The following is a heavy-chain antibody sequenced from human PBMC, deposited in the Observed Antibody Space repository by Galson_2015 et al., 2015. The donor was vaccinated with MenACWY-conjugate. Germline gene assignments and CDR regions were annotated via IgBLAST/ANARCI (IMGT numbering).Heavy chain of an antibody. J-gene: IGHJ5*02. V-gene: IGHV4-34*01. CDR2: INHSGST. CDR1: GGSFSGYY. D-gene: IGHD4-17*01. Sequence: SETLSLTCAVYGGSFSGYYWSWIRQPPGKGLEWIGEINHSGSTNYNPSLKSRVTISVDTSKNQFSLKLSSVTAADTAVYYCARSWRVIAVTTSNWFDPWGQGTLVTVSS. CDR3: ARSWRVIAVTTSNWFDP.